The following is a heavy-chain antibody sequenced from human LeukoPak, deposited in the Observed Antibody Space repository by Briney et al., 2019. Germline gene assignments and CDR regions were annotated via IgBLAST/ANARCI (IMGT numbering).Heavy chain of an antibody. Sequence: SETLSLTCTVSGGSISSYYWSWIRQPPGKGLEWIGYIYYSGRTNYNPSLKSRVTISVDTSKNQFSLKLSSVTAADTAVYYCARGEGSGYDPFDYWGQGTLVTVSS. CDR2: IYYSGRT. V-gene: IGHV4-59*01. J-gene: IGHJ4*02. CDR1: GGSISSYY. D-gene: IGHD5-12*01. CDR3: ARGEGSGYDPFDY.